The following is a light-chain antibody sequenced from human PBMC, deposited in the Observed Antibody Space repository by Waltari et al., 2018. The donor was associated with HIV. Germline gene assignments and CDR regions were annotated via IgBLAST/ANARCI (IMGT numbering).Light chain of an antibody. CDR2: ATR. J-gene: IGLJ3*02. CDR1: SSNIGAGND. V-gene: IGLV1-40*01. CDR3: QSFDSSLSGSRV. Sequence: QSVLTQPPSVSGAPGQRVTISCTGSSSNIGAGNDVHWYQLLPGTAPNLLIYATRHRPSGVPDRFSGSKSGTSASLAITGLQAEDEADYFCQSFDSSLSGSRVFGGGTKLTVL.